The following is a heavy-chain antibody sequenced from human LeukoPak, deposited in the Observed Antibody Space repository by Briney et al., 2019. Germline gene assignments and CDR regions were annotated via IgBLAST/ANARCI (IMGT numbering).Heavy chain of an antibody. J-gene: IGHJ4*02. V-gene: IGHV3-66*01. CDR3: VRGLGDY. CDR1: GFTVSGTH. CDR2: MYTGGTT. D-gene: IGHD3-16*01. Sequence: GGSLRLSCAASGFTVSGTHMSWVRQAPGKGLEWVSAMYTGGTTYYADSVMGRFTISRDNAKNTVYLQMNDLRDEDTATYYCVRGLGDYWGQGTLVTVSS.